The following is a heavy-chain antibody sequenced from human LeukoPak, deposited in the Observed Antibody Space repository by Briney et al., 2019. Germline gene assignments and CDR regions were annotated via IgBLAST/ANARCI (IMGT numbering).Heavy chain of an antibody. CDR2: IYYSGST. CDR3: ARGIGRDYFDY. Sequence: SETLSLTCTVSGGSISSYYWSWIRQPPGKGLEWIGYIYYSGSTNYNPSLKSRVTISVDTSKNQFSLKLSSVTAADTAVYYCARGIGRDYFDYWGQGTLVTVSS. D-gene: IGHD2-15*01. V-gene: IGHV4-59*12. J-gene: IGHJ4*02. CDR1: GGSISSYY.